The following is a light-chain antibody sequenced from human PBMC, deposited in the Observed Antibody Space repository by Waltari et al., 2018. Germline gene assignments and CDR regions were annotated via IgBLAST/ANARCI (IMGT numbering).Light chain of an antibody. CDR1: SSDVGSYKL. CDR2: AVS. V-gene: IGLV2-8*01. J-gene: IGLJ1*01. CDR3: TSYAGNNNYV. Sequence: QSALSQPASVSGSPGQSITISCTGTSSDVGSYKLVSWYQQHPGKAPKLMIYAVSQRPSGVPDRFSASKSGNTASLTVSGLQAEDEADYYCTSYAGNNNYVFGTGTKVTVL.